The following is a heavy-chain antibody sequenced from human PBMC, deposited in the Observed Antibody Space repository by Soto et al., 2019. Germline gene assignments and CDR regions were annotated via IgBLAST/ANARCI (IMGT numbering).Heavy chain of an antibody. V-gene: IGHV4-39*01. D-gene: IGHD6-13*01. CDR2: ISYSGSP. CDR1: GGSISSESYF. J-gene: IGHJ5*02. CDR3: ANRRALESSRWFHNGFDP. Sequence: SETLSLTCTVSGGSISSESYFWGWVRQPSGKGLEWVGTISYSGSPFFNPSLKGRATLSVDTSKNQFSLRLTAVTAADTAVYYCANRRALESSRWFHNGFDPWGQGTLVTVSS.